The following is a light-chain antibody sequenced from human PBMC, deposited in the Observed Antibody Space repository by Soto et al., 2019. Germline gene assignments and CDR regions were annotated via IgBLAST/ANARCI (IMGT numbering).Light chain of an antibody. CDR2: EGT. J-gene: IGLJ3*02. CDR3: CSYAFSSTLA. CDR1: SSDVGSYNL. Sequence: QSVLTQPASVSGSPGQSITISCTGTSSDVGSYNLVSWYQHHPGKAPKLIISEGTKRPSGVSDRFSGSKSGNTASLTISGLLAEDEADYYCCSYAFSSTLAFGGGTKLTVL. V-gene: IGLV2-23*01.